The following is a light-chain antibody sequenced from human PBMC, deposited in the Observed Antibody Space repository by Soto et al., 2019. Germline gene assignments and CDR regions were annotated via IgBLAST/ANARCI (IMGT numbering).Light chain of an antibody. J-gene: IGKJ1*01. V-gene: IGKV3-15*01. CDR3: QQYNNWPET. Sequence: EIEMTQSPATLTLSPGERATLSCKAGQSVGTNLAWYQQKPGQAPRLLIFGASTRATGVPARISGSGSGTDFTLTISSLQSEDFAMYYCQQYNNWPETFGQGTEVEIK. CDR1: QSVGTN. CDR2: GAS.